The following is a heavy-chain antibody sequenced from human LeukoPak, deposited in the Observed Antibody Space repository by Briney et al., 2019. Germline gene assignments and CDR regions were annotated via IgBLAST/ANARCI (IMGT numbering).Heavy chain of an antibody. Sequence: GESLKTSCKGSGYSFTSYWIGWVRQMPGKGLEWMGIIYPGDSDTRYSPSFQGQVTISADKSISTAYLQWSSLKASDTAMYYCARRGRFDWLLYASRFGDAFDIWGQGTMVTVSS. CDR2: IYPGDSDT. V-gene: IGHV5-51*01. D-gene: IGHD3-9*01. J-gene: IGHJ3*02. CDR3: ARRGRFDWLLYASRFGDAFDI. CDR1: GYSFTSYW.